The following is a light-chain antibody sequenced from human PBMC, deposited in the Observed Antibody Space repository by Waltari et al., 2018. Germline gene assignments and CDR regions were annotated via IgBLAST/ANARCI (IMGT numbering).Light chain of an antibody. J-gene: IGLJ3*02. Sequence: QSVLTPPPAVSGAPGQRVTISCTGSSSNIGAGYDVPWYQQLPGTAPKLLIYANSNRPSGVPDRFSGSKSGTSASLAITGLQAEDEADYYCQSYDSSLSGSVFGGGTKLTVL. CDR1: SSNIGAGYD. CDR2: ANS. CDR3: QSYDSSLSGSV. V-gene: IGLV1-40*01.